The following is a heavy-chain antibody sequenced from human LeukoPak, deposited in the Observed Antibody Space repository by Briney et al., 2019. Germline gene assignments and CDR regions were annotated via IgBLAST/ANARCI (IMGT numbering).Heavy chain of an antibody. V-gene: IGHV4-59*08. D-gene: IGHD3-3*01. CDR1: GGSISSYY. CDR2: IYYSGST. Sequence: PSETLSLTCTVSGGSISSYYWSWIRQPPGKGLEWIGYIYYSGSTNYNPSLKSRVTISVDTSKNQFSLKLSSVTAADTAVYYCARHEYYDFWSGYWENYYYYYGMDVWGQGTTVTVSS. CDR3: ARHEYYDFWSGYWENYYYYYGMDV. J-gene: IGHJ6*02.